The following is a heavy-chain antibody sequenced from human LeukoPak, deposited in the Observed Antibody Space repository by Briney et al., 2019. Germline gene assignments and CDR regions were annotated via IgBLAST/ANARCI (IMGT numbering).Heavy chain of an antibody. CDR2: IKEDGSEQ. J-gene: IGHJ6*03. CDR1: GFPFSSYV. Sequence: PGGSLRLSCAASGFPFSSYVMSWVRQTPGKGLEWVANIKEDGSEQYYVDSVKGRFTVSRDSAKNSLYLQMNSLRAEDTAVYYCARDPGIAAAGYYYYYYMDVWGKGTTVTVSS. D-gene: IGHD6-13*01. CDR3: ARDPGIAAAGYYYYYYMDV. V-gene: IGHV3-7*01.